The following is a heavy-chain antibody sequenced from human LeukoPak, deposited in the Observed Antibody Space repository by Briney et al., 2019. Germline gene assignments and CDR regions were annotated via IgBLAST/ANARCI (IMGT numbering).Heavy chain of an antibody. D-gene: IGHD1-26*01. J-gene: IGHJ4*02. CDR3: ARGSGGYFDY. Sequence: SETLSLTCAVYGGSFSGYYWSWIRQPPGKGLEWIGEINNSGSTNYNPSLKSRVTVSIDTSKNQFSLRLSSAIAADTAVYYCARGSGGYFDYWGQGTLVTVSS. V-gene: IGHV4-34*01. CDR2: INNSGST. CDR1: GGSFSGYY.